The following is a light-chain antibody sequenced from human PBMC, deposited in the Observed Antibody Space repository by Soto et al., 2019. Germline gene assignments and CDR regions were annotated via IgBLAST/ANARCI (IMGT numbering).Light chain of an antibody. V-gene: IGKV1-5*01. CDR3: QQYGSSPIT. CDR2: AAS. Sequence: DIQMTQSPSTLSGSVGDRVTIPCRASQSIGRFLAWYQHQPGKAPKLLIYAASSLQSGVPSRFSGSGSGTDFTLTISSLQPEDFATYYCQQYGSSPITFGQGTRLEIK. J-gene: IGKJ5*01. CDR1: QSIGRF.